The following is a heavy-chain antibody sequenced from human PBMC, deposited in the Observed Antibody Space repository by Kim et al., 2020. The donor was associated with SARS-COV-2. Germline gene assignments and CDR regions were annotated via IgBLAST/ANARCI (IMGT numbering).Heavy chain of an antibody. CDR2: IDPSDSYT. D-gene: IGHD2-2*01. J-gene: IGHJ6*02. CDR1: GYSFTSYW. V-gene: IGHV5-10-1*01. CDR3: ARLGIVVVPAAKLNYYYYGMDV. Sequence: GESLKISCKGSGYSFTSYWISWVRQMPGKGLEWMGRIDPSDSYTNYSPSFQGHVTISADKSISTAYLQWSSLKASDTAMYYCARLGIVVVPAAKLNYYYYGMDVWGQGTTVTVSS.